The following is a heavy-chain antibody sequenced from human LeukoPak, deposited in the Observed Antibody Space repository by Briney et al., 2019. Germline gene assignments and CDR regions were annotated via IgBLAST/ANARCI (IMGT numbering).Heavy chain of an antibody. Sequence: GGSLRLSCAASGFTFSSYWMHWVRQAPGKGLVWVSRINTDGSSTSYADSVKGRFTISRDNAKNTLYLQMNSLRAEDTAVYYCAREGGIAAALDYWGQGTLVTVSS. J-gene: IGHJ4*02. V-gene: IGHV3-74*01. CDR2: INTDGSST. CDR1: GFTFSSYW. D-gene: IGHD6-13*01. CDR3: AREGGIAAALDY.